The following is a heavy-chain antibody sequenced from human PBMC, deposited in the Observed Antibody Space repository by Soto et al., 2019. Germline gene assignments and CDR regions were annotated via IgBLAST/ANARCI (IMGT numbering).Heavy chain of an antibody. CDR3: ARDFFDSSDYTTNWFDP. V-gene: IGHV4-30-2*01. Sequence: TLSLTCAVSGGSISSGGYSWSWIRQPPGKDLEWIGYIYHTGNAYYNPSLKSRVTISVDTSKNQFSLKLTSVTAADAALYYCARDFFDSSDYTTNWFDPWGQGTLVTVS. D-gene: IGHD3-22*01. CDR1: GGSISSGGYS. J-gene: IGHJ5*02. CDR2: IYHTGNA.